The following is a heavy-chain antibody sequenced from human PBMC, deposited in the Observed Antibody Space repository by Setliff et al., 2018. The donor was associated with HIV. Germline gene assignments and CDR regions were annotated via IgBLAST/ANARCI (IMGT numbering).Heavy chain of an antibody. Sequence: GGSLRLSCTVSGFTFGDYAMSWVRQAPGKGLEWIGFIRSKAYGGTTEYGASVKGRFTISRDDSKNTAYLQMNSLKTEDTAVYYCTRHSESGSYLRGNYYYYGMDVWGQGTTVTVSS. CDR3: TRHSESGSYLRGNYYYYGMDV. J-gene: IGHJ6*02. D-gene: IGHD1-26*01. V-gene: IGHV3-49*04. CDR2: IRSKAYGGTT. CDR1: GFTFGDYA.